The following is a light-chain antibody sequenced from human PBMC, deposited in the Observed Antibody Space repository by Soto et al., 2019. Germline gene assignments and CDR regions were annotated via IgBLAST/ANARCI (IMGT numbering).Light chain of an antibody. CDR1: QSVTNNY. CDR3: QQYSSLPHT. Sequence: ESVLTQSPGSLSLSPGERATLSCRATQSVTNNYFAWYQQKPGQSPRLLIYGVSSRATDIPDRFSGSGSGTDFTLTISRLEPEDFVVYYCQQYSSLPHTFGQGTKREVK. J-gene: IGKJ2*01. CDR2: GVS. V-gene: IGKV3-20*01.